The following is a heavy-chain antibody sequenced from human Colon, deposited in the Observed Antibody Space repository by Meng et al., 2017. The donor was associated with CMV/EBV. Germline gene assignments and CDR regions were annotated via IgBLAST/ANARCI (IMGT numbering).Heavy chain of an antibody. D-gene: IGHD3-22*01. CDR3: ARSYYYDRNGYFYY. Sequence: SAYTFTGYYIPWVRQAPGQGLEWMGRIDPTNGGTNYAQTFQGRVTMTRDTSISTAYMELRRLRSDDTAMYYCARSYYYDRNGYFYYWGQGTLVTVSS. V-gene: IGHV1-2*06. J-gene: IGHJ4*02. CDR1: AYTFTGYY. CDR2: IDPTNGGT.